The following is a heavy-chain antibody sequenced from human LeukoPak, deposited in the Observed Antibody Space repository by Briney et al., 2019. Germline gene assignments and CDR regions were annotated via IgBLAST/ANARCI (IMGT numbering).Heavy chain of an antibody. CDR1: GFTFSSYA. J-gene: IGHJ4*02. Sequence: GGSLRLSCAASGFTFSSYAMSWVRQAPGKGLEWVSAISGSGGSTYYADSVKGRFTISRDNSKNSLYLQMNSLRAEDTALYYCAKDSKPYDSSGLGIDYWGQGTLVTVSS. CDR3: AKDSKPYDSSGLGIDY. D-gene: IGHD3-22*01. V-gene: IGHV3-23*01. CDR2: ISGSGGST.